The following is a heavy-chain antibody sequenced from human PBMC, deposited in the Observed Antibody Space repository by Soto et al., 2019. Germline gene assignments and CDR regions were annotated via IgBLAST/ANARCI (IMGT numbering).Heavy chain of an antibody. CDR2: IKSKTDGGTT. CDR1: GFAFSKAW. CDR3: SAYSSGWFYYGMDV. D-gene: IGHD6-19*01. Sequence: EVQLVESGGGLVEPGGSLRLSCAASGFAFSKAWMNWVRQAPGKGLEWVGRIKSKTDGGTTDYAAPVSGRFTISRDDSKSTLYLQMNSLKIEDTSTYYCSAYSSGWFYYGMDVWGQGTTVTVSS. V-gene: IGHV3-15*07. J-gene: IGHJ6*02.